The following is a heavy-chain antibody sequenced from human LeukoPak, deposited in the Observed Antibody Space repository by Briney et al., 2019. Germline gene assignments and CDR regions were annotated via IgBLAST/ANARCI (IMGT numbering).Heavy chain of an antibody. CDR3: VRDGAMDV. J-gene: IGHJ6*02. CDR2: INPNNGAT. CDR1: GYTFIGYY. Sequence: GASVKVSCKASGYTFIGYYMHWVRQAPGQGLEWMGWINPNNGATNNAQKFQGRVTMTRDTSISIVYMELSRLTSDDTAVYYCVRDGAMDVWGQGTMVTVSS. V-gene: IGHV1-2*02.